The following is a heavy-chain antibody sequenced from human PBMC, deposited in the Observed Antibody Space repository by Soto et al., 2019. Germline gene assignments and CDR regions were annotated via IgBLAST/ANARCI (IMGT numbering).Heavy chain of an antibody. CDR2: INHSESR. CDR1: GGSFSGDY. J-gene: IGHJ4*02. D-gene: IGHD5-18*01. CDR3: PRGAGYSYGPESFDY. Sequence: PSETLSLTCAVYGGSFSGDYWSWIRQPPGKGLGWIGEINHSESRNYNPSLKSRGTISVDTSKNQFSLKLSSGTATDTAVSYCPRGAGYSYGPESFDYWGQGTLVTVSS. V-gene: IGHV4-34*01.